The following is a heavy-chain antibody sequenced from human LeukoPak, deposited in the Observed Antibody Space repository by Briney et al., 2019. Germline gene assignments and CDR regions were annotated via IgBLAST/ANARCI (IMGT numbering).Heavy chain of an antibody. J-gene: IGHJ6*03. CDR3: ASRPRLINGGGYYYYYMDV. V-gene: IGHV1-69*01. CDR1: GGTFSSYA. Sequence: SVKVSCKASGGTFSSYAISWVRQAPGQGLEWMGGITPIFGTANYAQKFQGRVTITADESTSTAYMELSSLRSEDTAVYYCASRPRLINGGGYYYYYMDVWDKGTTVTISS. D-gene: IGHD2-15*01. CDR2: ITPIFGTA.